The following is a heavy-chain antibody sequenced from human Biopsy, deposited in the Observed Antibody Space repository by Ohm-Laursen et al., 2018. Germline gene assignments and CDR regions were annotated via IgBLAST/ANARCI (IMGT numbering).Heavy chain of an antibody. Sequence: GSLRLSCAASGFSFDNYAMNWVRQAPGKGLVWVSRINSDGSSTNYADAVKGRFTISRDNAKNTVFLQMNSLRAEDTAVYYCTRAEAGSGSLLYFDYWGQGTLVTVSS. CDR3: TRAEAGSGSLLYFDY. D-gene: IGHD3-10*01. V-gene: IGHV3-74*01. CDR2: INSDGSST. J-gene: IGHJ4*02. CDR1: GFSFDNYA.